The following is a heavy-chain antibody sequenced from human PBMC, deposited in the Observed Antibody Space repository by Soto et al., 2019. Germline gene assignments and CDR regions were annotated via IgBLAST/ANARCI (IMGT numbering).Heavy chain of an antibody. CDR1: GGSFSGYY. CDR3: ARSSRSTFDDYIWPQPNFDD. Sequence: KPSETLSLTCAVYGGSFSGYYWSWIRQPPGKGLEWIGEINHSGSTNYNPSLKSRVTISVDTSKNPFSLKLSSVTAADTAVYYCARSSRSTFDDYIWPQPNFDDWGQGTLVTVSS. D-gene: IGHD3-16*01. CDR2: INHSGST. V-gene: IGHV4-34*01. J-gene: IGHJ4*02.